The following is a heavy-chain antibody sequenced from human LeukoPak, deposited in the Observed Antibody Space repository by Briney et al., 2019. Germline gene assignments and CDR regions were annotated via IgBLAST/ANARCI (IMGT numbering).Heavy chain of an antibody. Sequence: GRSLRLSCAASGFTFSSYAMHWVRQAPGKGLGWVAVILFVGSNKYSADSVKGRFTISRDNYKNTLYLKMNSLRAEDTAVYYCARDTYYYGSGSYYSPYYYYGMDVWGQGTTVTVSS. V-gene: IGHV3-30-3*01. CDR1: GFTFSSYA. CDR3: ARDTYYYGSGSYYSPYYYYGMDV. D-gene: IGHD3-10*01. CDR2: ILFVGSNK. J-gene: IGHJ6*02.